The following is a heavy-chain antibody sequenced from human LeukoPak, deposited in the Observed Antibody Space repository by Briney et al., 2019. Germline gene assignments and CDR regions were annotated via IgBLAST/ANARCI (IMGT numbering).Heavy chain of an antibody. V-gene: IGHV3-7*01. J-gene: IGHJ6*03. CDR2: IKKDGSEK. CDR1: GFTFSSYW. Sequence: GGSLRLSCAASGFTFSSYWMTWVRQAPGKGLEWVANIKKDGSEKYYVDSVKGRFTISRDNAKNSLYLQMNSLRADDTAVYYCARDQIGAGYYDSSGYYHGFGNYYMDVWGKGTTVTVSS. D-gene: IGHD3-22*01. CDR3: ARDQIGAGYYDSSGYYHGFGNYYMDV.